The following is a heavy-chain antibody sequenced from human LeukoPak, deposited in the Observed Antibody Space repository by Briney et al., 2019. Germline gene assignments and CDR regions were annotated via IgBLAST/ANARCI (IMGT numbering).Heavy chain of an antibody. V-gene: IGHV3-30*02. J-gene: IGHJ4*02. Sequence: GGSLRLSCAASGFTFSSDGMHWVRQAPGKGLEWVAFIRYDGSNKYYADSVKGRFTISRDNSKNTLYLQMNSLRAEDTAVYYCANTVVPAANTDYWGQGTLVTVSS. CDR2: IRYDGSNK. CDR1: GFTFSSDG. CDR3: ANTVVPAANTDY. D-gene: IGHD2-2*01.